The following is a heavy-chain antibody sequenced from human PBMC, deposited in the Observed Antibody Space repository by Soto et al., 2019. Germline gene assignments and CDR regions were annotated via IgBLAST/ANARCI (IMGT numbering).Heavy chain of an antibody. CDR1: GYTFTSYV. CDR3: ARGTKICDY. J-gene: IGHJ4*02. Sequence: QVQLVQSGAEVKKPGASVKVSCKASGYTFTSYVISWVRQAPGQGLEWMGWISAYNGNRNYAQKFQGRVTMTTDTYTRTAYLEVRSLRSDDAAVYYCARGTKICDYWGQGTLVTFSS. V-gene: IGHV1-18*04. CDR2: ISAYNGNR.